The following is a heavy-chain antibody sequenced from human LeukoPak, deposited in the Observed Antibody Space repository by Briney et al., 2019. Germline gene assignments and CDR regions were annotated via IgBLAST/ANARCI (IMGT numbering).Heavy chain of an antibody. J-gene: IGHJ4*02. CDR3: TKPSRIGYFDSSAH. CDR2: IKQDGSEK. Sequence: GGSLRLSCAASGFTFSSYWMSWVRQAPGKGLEWVANIKQDGSEKSYVDSVKGRFTISRDNAKNSLDLQMSSLRAEDTAVYYCTKPSRIGYFDSSAHWGQGTLVTVSS. V-gene: IGHV3-7*01. D-gene: IGHD3-22*01. CDR1: GFTFSSYW.